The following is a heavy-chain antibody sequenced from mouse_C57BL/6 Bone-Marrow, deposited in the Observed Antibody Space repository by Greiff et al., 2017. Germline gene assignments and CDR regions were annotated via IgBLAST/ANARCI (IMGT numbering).Heavy chain of an antibody. V-gene: IGHV1-85*01. CDR1: GYTFTSYD. D-gene: IGHD1-1*01. J-gene: IGHJ2*01. CDR2: IYPRDGST. CDR3: ARGGITTVVDVGY. Sequence: QVQLKQSGPELVKPGASVKLSCKASGYTFTSYDINWVKQRPGQGLEWIGWIYPRDGSTKYNEKFKGKATLTVDTSSSTAYMELHSLTSEDSAVYFCARGGITTVVDVGYWGQGTTLTVSS.